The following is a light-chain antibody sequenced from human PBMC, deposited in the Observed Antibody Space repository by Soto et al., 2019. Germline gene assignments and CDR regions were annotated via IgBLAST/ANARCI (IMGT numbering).Light chain of an antibody. CDR2: QDT. CDR3: QAWASSTVV. J-gene: IGLJ2*01. V-gene: IGLV3-1*01. Sequence: SNELTQPPSVSVSPGQTAVITCSGDKLGDKYVYWYQQKPGQSPVLVMYQDTKRPSGIPERFSGSNSGSTATLTISGTQAMDEADFYCQAWASSTVVFGGGTKLTVL. CDR1: KLGDKY.